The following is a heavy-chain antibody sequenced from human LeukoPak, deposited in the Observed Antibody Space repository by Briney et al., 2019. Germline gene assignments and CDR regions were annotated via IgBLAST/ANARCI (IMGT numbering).Heavy chain of an antibody. D-gene: IGHD1-26*01. CDR2: LYVNENR. J-gene: IGHJ4*02. CDR3: VREDLGVDY. CDR1: GPIVSTNY. Sequence: GGSLRLSCAVSGPIVSTNYMSWVRQAPGKGLEWISILYVNENRYYADSVKGRFIISGDTSKNTLYLQMNSLRAEDTAMYYCVREDLGVDYWGQGTLVTVSS. V-gene: IGHV3-53*01.